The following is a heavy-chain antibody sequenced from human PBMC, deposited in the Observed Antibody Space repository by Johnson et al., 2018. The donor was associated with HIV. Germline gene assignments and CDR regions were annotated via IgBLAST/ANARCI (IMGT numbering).Heavy chain of an antibody. V-gene: IGHV3-7*04. CDR1: GFTFSSYW. D-gene: IGHD2-15*01. J-gene: IGHJ3*02. CDR2: IKQDGSDK. CDR3: AMERMGGLDS. Sequence: EVQLVESGGGLVQPGGSLRLSCAASGFTFSSYWMSWVRQAPGKGLEWVANIKQDGSDKYYAASVKGRFTISRDNSKNTLYLQMNSLRAEDTAVYYCAMERMGGLDSCGQGTMVTVSS.